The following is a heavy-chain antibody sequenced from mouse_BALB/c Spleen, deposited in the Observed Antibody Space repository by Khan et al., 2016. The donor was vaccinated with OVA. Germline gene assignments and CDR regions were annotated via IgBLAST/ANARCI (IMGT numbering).Heavy chain of an antibody. CDR2: INPSNGYT. J-gene: IGHJ3*01. CDR3: VRDGAYYRNDDWFAY. Sequence: QVQLQQSGAELARPGASVKMSCKASGYTFTSYTIHWIKLRFGQGLQWIGYINPSNGYTNYNQKIKDKATLTADKSSTTAYMQLSSLTSDDSAVYICVRDGAYYRNDDWFAYWGQGTLVTVSA. D-gene: IGHD2-14*01. CDR1: GYTFTSYT. V-gene: IGHV1-4*01.